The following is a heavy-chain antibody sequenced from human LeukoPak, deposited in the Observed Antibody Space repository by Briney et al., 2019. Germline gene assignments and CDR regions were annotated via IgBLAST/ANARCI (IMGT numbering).Heavy chain of an antibody. CDR2: IYPGDSDT. CDR3: ARHYCSGGSCYYGYDY. CDR1: GYCFNSYW. D-gene: IGHD2-15*01. J-gene: IGHJ4*02. V-gene: IGHV5-51*01. Sequence: GQSLKISCTGSGYCFNSYWIGWVRQMAGKGLEWMGIIYPGDSDTRYSPSFQGQVTISADKSISTAYLQWSSLRASDTAMYYCARHYCSGGSCYYGYDYWGQGTLVTVSS.